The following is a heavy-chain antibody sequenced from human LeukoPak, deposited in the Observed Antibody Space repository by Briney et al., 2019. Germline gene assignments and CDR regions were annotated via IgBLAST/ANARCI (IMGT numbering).Heavy chain of an antibody. CDR1: GFTFSSYA. D-gene: IGHD2-2*01. CDR2: ISGSGGST. V-gene: IGHV3-23*01. Sequence: GGSPRLSCAASGFTFSSYAMSWVRQAPGKGLEWVSAISGSGGSTYYADSVKGRFTISRDNSKNTLYLQMNSLRAEDTAVYYCAKQIVVVVPAAMYATTFDIWGQGTMVTVSS. CDR3: AKQIVVVVPAAMYATTFDI. J-gene: IGHJ3*02.